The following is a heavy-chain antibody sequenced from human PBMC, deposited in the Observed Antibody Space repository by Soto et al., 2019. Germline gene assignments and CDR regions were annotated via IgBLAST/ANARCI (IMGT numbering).Heavy chain of an antibody. J-gene: IGHJ6*02. V-gene: IGHV4-61*01. CDR2: IYYSGST. CDR3: ARGGFVRNSSSSVPLYYYGMDV. D-gene: IGHD6-6*01. CDR1: GGSVSSGSYY. Sequence: SATLSLTSSVSGGSVSSGSYYWSLIRQPPGKGLEWIGYIYYSGSTNYNPSLKSRVTISVDTSKNQFSLKLSSVTAADTAVYYCARGGFVRNSSSSVPLYYYGMDVWGQGTTVTVSS.